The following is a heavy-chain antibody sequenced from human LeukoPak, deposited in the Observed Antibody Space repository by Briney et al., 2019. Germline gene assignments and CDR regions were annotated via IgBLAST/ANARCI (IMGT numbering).Heavy chain of an antibody. CDR3: ARTSSSGLVGGYYFDY. CDR2: IHHSGST. Sequence: ASETLSPTCTVSGYFISSGYYWGWIRQPPGKGLQWIGSIHHSGSTYYNPSLKSRVTISVDTSKNQFSLKLSSVTAADTAVYYCARTSSSGLVGGYYFDYWGQGTLVTVPS. V-gene: IGHV4-38-2*02. CDR1: GYFISSGYY. D-gene: IGHD6-19*01. J-gene: IGHJ4*02.